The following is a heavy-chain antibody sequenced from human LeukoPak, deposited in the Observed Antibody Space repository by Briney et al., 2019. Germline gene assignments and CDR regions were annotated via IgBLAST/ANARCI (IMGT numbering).Heavy chain of an antibody. CDR3: ARHLTRYSALDY. D-gene: IGHD3-10*01. CDR1: GGSISSYY. J-gene: IGHJ4*02. CDR2: IYTSGST. V-gene: IGHV4-4*07. Sequence: SETLSLTCTVSGGSISSYYWSWIRQPAGKGLEWIGRIYTSGSTNYNPSLKSRVTISVDTSRNQFSLKVSSVTAADTAVYYCARHLTRYSALDYWGQGTLVTVSS.